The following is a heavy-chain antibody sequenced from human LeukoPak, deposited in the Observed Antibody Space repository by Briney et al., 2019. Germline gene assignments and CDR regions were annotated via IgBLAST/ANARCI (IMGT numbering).Heavy chain of an antibody. CDR1: GYTFTSYY. D-gene: IGHD6-19*01. J-gene: IGHJ4*02. CDR2: INPSGGST. Sequence: ASVKVSCKASGYTFTSYYMHWVRQAPGQGLEWMGIINPSGGSTSYAQKFQGRVTMTRDTSTSTVYMELSSLRSEDTAVYYCARARGYSSGWYQEGFDYWGQGTLVTVSS. CDR3: ARARGYSSGWYQEGFDY. V-gene: IGHV1-46*01.